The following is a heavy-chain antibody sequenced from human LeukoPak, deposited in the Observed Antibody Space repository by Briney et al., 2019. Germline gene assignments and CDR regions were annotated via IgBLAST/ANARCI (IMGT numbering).Heavy chain of an antibody. CDR3: ARLRRGY. V-gene: IGHV1-2*02. J-gene: IGHJ4*02. CDR2: INPNSGAT. CDR1: GYTFTASY. Sequence: ASVKVSCKTSGYTFTASYLHWVRQAPGQGLEWIGWINPNSGATVYVQKFQGRVTMTRDTSISTAYMELSRLTSDDTAVYYCARLRRGYWGQGTLVTVSS. D-gene: IGHD3-10*01.